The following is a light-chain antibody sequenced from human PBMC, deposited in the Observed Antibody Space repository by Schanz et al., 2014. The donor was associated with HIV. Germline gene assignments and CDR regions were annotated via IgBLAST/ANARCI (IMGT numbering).Light chain of an antibody. CDR2: FAS. CDR3: QQSYSATPYT. CDR1: QSISTQ. J-gene: IGKJ2*01. Sequence: DVQMTQSPSSLSASVGDRVTITCRASQSISTQLNWYHHIPGKAPKLLIYFASSLQNGVPSRFSGSGSGTHFTLTITSLQFDDFATYYCQQSYSATPYTFGQGTRLEIK. V-gene: IGKV1-39*01.